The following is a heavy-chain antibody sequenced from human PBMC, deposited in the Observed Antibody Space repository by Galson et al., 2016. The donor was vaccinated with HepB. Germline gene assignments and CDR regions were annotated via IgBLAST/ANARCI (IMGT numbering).Heavy chain of an antibody. CDR1: GGSISSSF. J-gene: IGHJ4*02. V-gene: IGHV4-59*12. Sequence: ETLSLTCTVSGGSISSSFWTWIRQPPGKPLEWIGYISYDGRTNYNPSLNSRVTISADTSNNQFPLRLTSMTAADTAVYYCASRPGGASVYYGVFDYWGQGALVTVSS. CDR3: ASRPGGASVYYGVFDY. D-gene: IGHD2-8*02. CDR2: ISYDGRT.